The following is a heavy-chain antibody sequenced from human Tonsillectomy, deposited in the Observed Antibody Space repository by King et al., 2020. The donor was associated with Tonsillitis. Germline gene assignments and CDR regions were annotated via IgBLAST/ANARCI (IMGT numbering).Heavy chain of an antibody. CDR2: INDKSGVT. CDR1: GYTLTDYY. D-gene: IGHD6-13*01. V-gene: IGHV1-2*02. CDR3: ARDPSRGAATADDAFDI. J-gene: IGHJ3*02. Sequence: VQLVQSGAEVKKPGASVKVSCKASGYTLTDYYMHWVRQAPGQGLEWMGWINDKSGVTNYAQKFQGRVTMSRDTYISTAYMELSRVRADYKAVDYCARDPSRGAATADDAFDIWGQGTMVTVS.